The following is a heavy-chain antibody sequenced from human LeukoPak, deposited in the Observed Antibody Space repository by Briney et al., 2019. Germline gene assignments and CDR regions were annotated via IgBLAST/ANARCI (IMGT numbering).Heavy chain of an antibody. Sequence: GGSLRLSCQASGFPFSTFPMSWVRQAPGKGLEWVSSISSSSSYIYYADSVKGRFTISRDNAKNSLYLQMNSLRAEDTAVYYCARGNYGAWGQGTLVTVSS. CDR1: GFPFSTFP. J-gene: IGHJ4*02. V-gene: IGHV3-21*01. CDR3: ARGNYGA. CDR2: ISSSSSYI. D-gene: IGHD4-17*01.